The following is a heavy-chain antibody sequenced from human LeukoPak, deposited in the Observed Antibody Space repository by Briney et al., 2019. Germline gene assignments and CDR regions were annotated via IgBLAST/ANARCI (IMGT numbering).Heavy chain of an antibody. Sequence: GGSLRLSCAASGFTFSSYSMNWVRQAPGKGLEWVSSISSSDSYRKYADSVKGRFTISRDNAKNSLYLQMNSLRAEDTAVYYCARVFDDLDYWGQGTLVTVSS. J-gene: IGHJ4*02. CDR3: ARVFDDLDY. CDR1: GFTFSSYS. CDR2: ISSSDSYR. D-gene: IGHD3-9*01. V-gene: IGHV3-21*01.